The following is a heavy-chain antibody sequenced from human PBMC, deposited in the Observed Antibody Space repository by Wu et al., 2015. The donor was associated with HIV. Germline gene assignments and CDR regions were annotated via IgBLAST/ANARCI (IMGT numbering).Heavy chain of an antibody. Sequence: QVQLVQSGAEVKKPGSSVKVSCKASGGTFSSYAISWVRQAPGQGLEWMGRIIPVLGTTYYAQNLQGRVTITADESTSTAHMEVCSLRSDDTAVFYCAREPRAPPPNHGDFDYLDFWGQGTLVTVSS. CDR1: GGTFSSYA. D-gene: IGHD4-17*01. CDR2: IIPVLGTT. J-gene: IGHJ4*02. CDR3: AREPRAPPPNHGDFDYLDF. V-gene: IGHV1-69*13.